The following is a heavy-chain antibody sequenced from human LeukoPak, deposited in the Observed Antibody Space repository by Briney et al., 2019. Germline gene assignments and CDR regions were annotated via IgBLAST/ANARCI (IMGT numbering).Heavy chain of an antibody. Sequence: GGSLRLSCAASEFTFSSYAMNWVRQAPGKGLEWVSSIDSSSSYIYYADSVKGRFTISRANAKNSLFLQMNSLRAEDTAVYYCARGPHGGFVIIPTEFWGQGTLVTVSS. D-gene: IGHD3-3*01. J-gene: IGHJ4*02. V-gene: IGHV3-21*01. CDR1: EFTFSSYA. CDR3: ARGPHGGFVIIPTEF. CDR2: IDSSSSYI.